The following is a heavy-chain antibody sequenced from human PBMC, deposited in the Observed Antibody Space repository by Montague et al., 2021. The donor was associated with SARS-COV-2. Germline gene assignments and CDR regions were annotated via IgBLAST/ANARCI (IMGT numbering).Heavy chain of an antibody. D-gene: IGHD6-13*01. CDR2: TYYECMWKS. Sequence: CAISGDSVSSHSATWNWIRQSPSRGLEWMGRTYYECMWKSDYERXVKSRIAINPDTSKDQFSLQLSSVTAEDTAMYYCVRGIEAAGSYDYWGQGTLVTVSS. V-gene: IGHV6-1*01. CDR1: GDSVSSHSAT. J-gene: IGHJ4*02. CDR3: VRGIEAAGSYDY.